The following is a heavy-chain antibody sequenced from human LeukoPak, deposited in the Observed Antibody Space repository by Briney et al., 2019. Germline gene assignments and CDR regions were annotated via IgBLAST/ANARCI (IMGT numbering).Heavy chain of an antibody. CDR1: GGSITNYY. CDR2: SYYNGST. D-gene: IGHD6-19*01. CDR3: AREHLAGAVAATGAFDI. V-gene: IGHV4-59*01. Sequence: SETLSLTCTVSGGSITNYYWNWIRPPPGKGLEWIGFSYYNGSTNYNPSLKSRVTISVDMSKNQFSLSLRSVTAADTAVYYCAREHLAGAVAATGAFDIWGQGTMVTVSS. J-gene: IGHJ3*02.